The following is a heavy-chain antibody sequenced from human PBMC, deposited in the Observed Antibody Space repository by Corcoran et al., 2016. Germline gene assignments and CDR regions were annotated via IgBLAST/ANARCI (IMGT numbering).Heavy chain of an antibody. V-gene: IGHV1-46*01. CDR2: SNPSGGST. CDR1: GYTFTSYY. CDR3: ARGGSPTDWYFDL. J-gene: IGHJ2*01. D-gene: IGHD3-16*01. Sequence: QVQLVQSGAEVKKPGASVKVSCKASGYTFTSYYMHWVRKAPGQGLEWMGISNPSGGSTSYAQKFQGRVTMTRDTSTSTVYMELSSLRSEDTAVYYCARGGSPTDWYFDLWCRGTLVTVSS.